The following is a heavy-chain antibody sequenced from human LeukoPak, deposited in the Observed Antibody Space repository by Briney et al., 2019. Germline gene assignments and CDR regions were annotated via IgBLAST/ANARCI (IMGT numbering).Heavy chain of an antibody. CDR3: AREECSGGSCYIYYGMDV. CDR1: GGTFSSYA. V-gene: IGHV1-69*13. J-gene: IGHJ6*02. CDR2: IIPIFGTA. D-gene: IGHD2-15*01. Sequence: SVKVSCKASGGTFSSYAISWVRQAPGQGLEWMGRIIPIFGTANYAQKFQGRVTITADESTSTAYMELSSLRSEDTAVYYCAREECSGGSCYIYYGMDVWGQGTTVTVSS.